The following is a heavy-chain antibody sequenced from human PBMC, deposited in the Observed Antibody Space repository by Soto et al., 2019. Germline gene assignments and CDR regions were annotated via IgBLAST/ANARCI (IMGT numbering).Heavy chain of an antibody. V-gene: IGHV4-31*03. D-gene: IGHD5-18*01. Sequence: KASETLSLTCTVSGGSISSGGYYWSWIRQHPGKGLEWIGYIYYSGSTYYNPSLKSRVTISVDTSKNQFSLKLSSVTAADTAVYYCARDPRGGYSYGFGYYYGTDVWGPGTTVTLSS. CDR1: GGSISSGGYY. CDR3: ARDPRGGYSYGFGYYYGTDV. CDR2: IYYSGST. J-gene: IGHJ6*02.